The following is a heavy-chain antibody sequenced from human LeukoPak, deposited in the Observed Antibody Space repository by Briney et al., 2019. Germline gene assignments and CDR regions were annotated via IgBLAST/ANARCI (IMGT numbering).Heavy chain of an antibody. CDR1: GFTFDDYA. D-gene: IGHD5-18*01. CDR2: ISGDGGST. V-gene: IGHV3-43*02. J-gene: IGHJ6*03. Sequence: PGGSLKLSCAASGFTFDDYAMHWVRQAPGKGLEWVSLISGDGGSTYYADSVKGRFTISRDNSKNSLYLQMNSLRTEDTALYYCAKAATATAHYYYYYMDVWGKGTTVTVSS. CDR3: AKAATATAHYYYYYMDV.